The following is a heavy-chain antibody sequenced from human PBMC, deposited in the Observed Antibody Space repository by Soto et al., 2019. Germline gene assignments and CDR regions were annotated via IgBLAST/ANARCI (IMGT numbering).Heavy chain of an antibody. Sequence: QVQLVQSGAEVKKPGSSVKVSCKASGGTFSSYTISWVRQAPGQGLEWMGRIIPIRGIANYAQKFQGRVTISADKSTSTAYMELSSLRFEDTAVYYWARATIQGLQLLVYYGMDVWGQGNTVTVSS. D-gene: IGHD6-25*01. CDR3: ARATIQGLQLLVYYGMDV. CDR1: GGTFSSYT. CDR2: IIPIRGIA. V-gene: IGHV1-69*02. J-gene: IGHJ6*02.